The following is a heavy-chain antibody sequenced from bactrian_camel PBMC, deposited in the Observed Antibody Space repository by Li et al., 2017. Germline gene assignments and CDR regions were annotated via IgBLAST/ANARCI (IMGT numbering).Heavy chain of an antibody. CDR1: ITSSLNDC. CDR2: VEGDGHT. D-gene: IGHD6*01. J-gene: IGHJ4*01. V-gene: IGHV3S55*01. Sequence: HVQLVESGGGSVQAGGSLRLSCKASITSSLNDCMGWFRQAPEKEREGVAAVEGDGHTVYADSLKGRFTAFRDNAKTTLYLQMDNLKSDDTAMYYCAAVPYLAGDVRRRRDVRCLLGRDYNYRGQGTQVTVSS. CDR3: AAVPYLAGDVRRRRDVRCLLGRDYNY.